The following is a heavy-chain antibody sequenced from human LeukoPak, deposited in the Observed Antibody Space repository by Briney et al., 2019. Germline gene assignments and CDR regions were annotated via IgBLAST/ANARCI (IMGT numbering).Heavy chain of an antibody. V-gene: IGHV3-21*04. J-gene: IGHJ4*02. D-gene: IGHD5-12*01. CDR3: AKDFGSRGYTF. CDR2: ISSSSSYI. CDR1: GFTFSSYS. Sequence: GGSLRLSCAASGFTFSSYSMNWVRQAPGKGLEWVSSISSSSSYIYYADSVKGRFTISRDNAKNSLYLQMNSLRAEETAVYFCAKDFGSRGYTFWGQGTLVTVSS.